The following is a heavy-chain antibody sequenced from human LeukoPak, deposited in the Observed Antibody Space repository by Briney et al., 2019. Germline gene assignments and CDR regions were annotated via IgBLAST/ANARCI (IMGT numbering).Heavy chain of an antibody. D-gene: IGHD6-19*01. CDR2: FDPEDGET. CDR1: VYTLTELS. J-gene: IGHJ6*03. V-gene: IGHV1-24*01. Sequence: GASVKVSCKVSVYTLTELSMHWVRRAPGKGLEWMGGFDPEDGETIYAQKFQGRVTMTEDTSTDTAYMELSSLRSEDTAVYYCATRSGGRWLIYYYMDVWGKGTTVTVSS. CDR3: ATRSGGRWLIYYYMDV.